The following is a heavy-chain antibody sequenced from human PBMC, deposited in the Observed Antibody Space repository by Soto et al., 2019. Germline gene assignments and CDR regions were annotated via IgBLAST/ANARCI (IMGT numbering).Heavy chain of an antibody. CDR3: AADARGSGSRTPAAFDI. J-gene: IGHJ3*02. CDR2: IVVGSGNT. CDR1: GFTFTSSA. Sequence: SVKVSCKASGFTFTSSAVQWVRHARGQRLEWIGWIVVGSGNTNYAQKFQERVTITRDMSTSTAYMELSSLRSEDTAVYYCAADARGSGSRTPAAFDIWGQGTMVTVSS. V-gene: IGHV1-58*01. D-gene: IGHD1-26*01.